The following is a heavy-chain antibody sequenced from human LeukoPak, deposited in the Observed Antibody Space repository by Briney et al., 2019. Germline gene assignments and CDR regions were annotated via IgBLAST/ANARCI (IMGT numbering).Heavy chain of an antibody. CDR2: ISAYNGKT. Sequence: ASVKVSCKASGYTFTSNGISWVRQAPGQGLEWMGWISAYNGKTNYAQKLQGRVTMTTDTSTSTAYLELRSLSSDDTAVYYCARDLAATKELLWFGEGHYYYYGMDVWGQGTTVTVSS. D-gene: IGHD3-10*01. CDR3: ARDLAATKELLWFGEGHYYYYGMDV. V-gene: IGHV1-18*01. J-gene: IGHJ6*02. CDR1: GYTFTSNG.